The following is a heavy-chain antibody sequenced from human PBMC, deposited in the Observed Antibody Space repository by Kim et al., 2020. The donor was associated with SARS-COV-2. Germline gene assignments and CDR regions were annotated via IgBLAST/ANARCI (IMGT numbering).Heavy chain of an antibody. V-gene: IGHV1-46*01. J-gene: IGHJ4*02. CDR3: ARVGQWLTKRGFDY. Sequence: AQKFQGRVTMTRDTSTSTVYMELSSLRSEDTAVYYCARVGQWLTKRGFDYWGQGTLVTVSS. D-gene: IGHD6-19*01.